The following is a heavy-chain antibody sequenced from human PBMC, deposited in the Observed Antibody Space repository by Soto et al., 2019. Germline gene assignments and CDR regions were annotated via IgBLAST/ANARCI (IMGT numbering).Heavy chain of an antibody. CDR3: AICANDIVGTAVFFFYDAMDA. CDR2: ISSYNGNT. D-gene: IGHD5-12*01. J-gene: IGHJ6*02. V-gene: IGHV1-18*01. Sequence: AAVKVSCKASGYPFNSYGIGWGRQAPGQGLDWMGWISSYNGNTNDAKKLQGRDSMITDTSTTTAYIAVRSLRYADSVVYAFAICANDIVGTAVFFFYDAMDAWGQGTRVTVSS. CDR1: GYPFNSYG.